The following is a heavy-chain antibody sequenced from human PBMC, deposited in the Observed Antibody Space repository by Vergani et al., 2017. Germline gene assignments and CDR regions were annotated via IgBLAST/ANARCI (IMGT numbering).Heavy chain of an antibody. CDR2: IKQDGSEK. CDR3: ARVVPGTTDLFDY. CDR1: GFTFSSYW. Sequence: EVQLVESGGGLVQPGGSLRLSCAASGFTFSSYWMSWVRQAPGKGLEWVANIKQDGSEKYYVDSVKGRFTSSRDNAKNSLYLQMNSLRAEDTAVYYCARVVPGTTDLFDYWGQGTLVTVSS. J-gene: IGHJ4*02. V-gene: IGHV3-7*01. D-gene: IGHD1-7*01.